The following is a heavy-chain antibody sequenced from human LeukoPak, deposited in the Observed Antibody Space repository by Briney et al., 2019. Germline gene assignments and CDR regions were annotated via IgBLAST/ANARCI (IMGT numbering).Heavy chain of an antibody. CDR2: ISSYNGNT. CDR1: GYTFTSYG. J-gene: IGHJ5*02. V-gene: IGHV1-18*01. CDR3: VRDRDEVFHWFDP. Sequence: GASVKVSCKASGYTFTSYGISWVRQAPGQGLEWRGWISSYNGNTNYAHKLHGRVTMTTDTSTSTAYMELRSLRSDDTAVYYCVRDRDEVFHWFDPWGQGTLVTVSS.